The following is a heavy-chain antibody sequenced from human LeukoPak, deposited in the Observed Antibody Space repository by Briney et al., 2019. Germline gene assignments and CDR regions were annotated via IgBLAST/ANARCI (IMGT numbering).Heavy chain of an antibody. D-gene: IGHD2-2*01. CDR1: GGSISNTNYY. Sequence: PSETLSLTCSVSGGSISNTNYYWAWIRQSPGKGLEWIGSIYYSGSTYYNPSLTSRVTFSLDTSKNQFSLKLSSVTAADTAVYYCARLKCSSTSCFYYYYMDVWGKGTTVTISS. V-gene: IGHV4-39*07. CDR2: IYYSGST. CDR3: ARLKCSSTSCFYYYYMDV. J-gene: IGHJ6*03.